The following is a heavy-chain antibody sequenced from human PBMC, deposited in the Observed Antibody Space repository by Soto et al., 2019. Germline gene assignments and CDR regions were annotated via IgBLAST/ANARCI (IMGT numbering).Heavy chain of an antibody. CDR1: GGSFSGYY. D-gene: IGHD6-13*01. J-gene: IGHJ4*02. V-gene: IGHV4-34*01. CDR3: ARGKIAAAGRAAYYFDY. CDR2: INHSGST. Sequence: SETLSLTCAVYGGSFSGYYWSWIRQPPGKGLEWIGEINHSGSTNYNPSLKSRVTISVDTSKNQFSLKLSSVTAADTAVYYCARGKIAAAGRAAYYFDYWGQGTLVTVSS.